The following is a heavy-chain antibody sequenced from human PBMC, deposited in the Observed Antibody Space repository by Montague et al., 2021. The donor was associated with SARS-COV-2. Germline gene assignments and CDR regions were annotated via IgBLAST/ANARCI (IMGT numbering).Heavy chain of an antibody. V-gene: IGHV4-59*01. CDR2: IYYYGNT. D-gene: IGHD3-3*01. Sequence: SETLSLTCAVSGESIRDYFWSWIRQPPGKGLEWIGYIYYYGNTHYNSSLKSRATISIDTSRNLFSLQLRSVTTADTAVYFCAKEFWSWSIEPTYWGQGVLVTVSS. J-gene: IGHJ4*02. CDR3: AKEFWSWSIEPTY. CDR1: GESIRDYF.